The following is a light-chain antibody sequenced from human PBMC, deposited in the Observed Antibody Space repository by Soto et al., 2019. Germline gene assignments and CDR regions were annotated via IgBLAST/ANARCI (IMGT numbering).Light chain of an antibody. CDR2: DAS. CDR3: QQYNSYST. J-gene: IGKJ1*01. CDR1: QSITTW. V-gene: IGKV1-5*01. Sequence: DIRMTQSPSTLSASVGDRVVITCRASQSITTWLAWYQQKPGKAPKLLIYDASSLESGVPSRFSGSGSGTEFTLTISSLQPDDFATYYCQQYNSYSTFGQGTKV.